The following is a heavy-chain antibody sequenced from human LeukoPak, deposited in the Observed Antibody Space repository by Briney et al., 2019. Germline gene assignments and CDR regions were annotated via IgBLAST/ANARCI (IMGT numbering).Heavy chain of an antibody. Sequence: TSETLSLTCTVSGGSISSSSYYWGWIRQPPGKGLEWIGSIYYSGSTYYNPSLKSRVTISVDTSKNQFSLKLSSVTAADTAVCYCARERLRYFDWPANWFDPWGQGTLVTVSS. J-gene: IGHJ5*02. CDR3: ARERLRYFDWPANWFDP. V-gene: IGHV4-39*01. D-gene: IGHD3-9*01. CDR1: GGSISSSSYY. CDR2: IYYSGST.